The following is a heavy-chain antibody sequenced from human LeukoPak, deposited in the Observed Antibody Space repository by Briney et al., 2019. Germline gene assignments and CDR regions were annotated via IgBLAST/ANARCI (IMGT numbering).Heavy chain of an antibody. J-gene: IGHJ6*02. CDR2: IESDGTRT. CDR1: GITLSDYW. D-gene: IGHD2-2*03. Sequence: PGGSLRLSCAASGITLSDYWMYWVRQGPGKGLVHVSRIESDGTRTTYADSVKGRFTISRDNAKNTMYLQMNSLRAEDTAVYYCVRGDHRLDIETSHYYYGLDVWGQGTTVTVSS. V-gene: IGHV3-74*03. CDR3: VRGDHRLDIETSHYYYGLDV.